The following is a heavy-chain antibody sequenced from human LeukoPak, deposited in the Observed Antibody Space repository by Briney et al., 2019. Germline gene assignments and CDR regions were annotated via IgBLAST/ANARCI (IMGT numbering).Heavy chain of an antibody. CDR3: ARDFGRDFWSGYYEDLGY. CDR1: GFTFSSYS. Sequence: GGSLRLSCAASGFTFSSYSMNWVRQAPGKGLEWVSSISSSSSYIYYADSVKGRFTISRDNAKNSLYLQMHSLRAEDTAVYYCARDFGRDFWSGYYEDLGYWGQGTLVTVSS. V-gene: IGHV3-21*01. CDR2: ISSSSSYI. D-gene: IGHD3-3*01. J-gene: IGHJ4*02.